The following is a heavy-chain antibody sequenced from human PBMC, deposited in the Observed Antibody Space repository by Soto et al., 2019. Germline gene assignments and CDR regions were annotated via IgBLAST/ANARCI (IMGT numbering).Heavy chain of an antibody. V-gene: IGHV4-59*12. CDR3: ARDDRDDDMGTFRY. Sequence: SETLSLTCTFSGGSPNYYYWTWIRQPPGKGLEWIGNIANTGSTNYNPSLKSRVTISVDTPNNQFSLSLSSVTAADTAVYYCARDDRDDDMGTFRYWGQGTLVTVSS. CDR2: IANTGST. CDR1: GGSPNYYY. J-gene: IGHJ4*02. D-gene: IGHD7-27*01.